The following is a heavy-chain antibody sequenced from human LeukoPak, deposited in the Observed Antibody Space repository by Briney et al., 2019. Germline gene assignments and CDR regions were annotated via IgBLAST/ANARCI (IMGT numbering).Heavy chain of an antibody. Sequence: GASVKVSCKASGYSFTGYYMHWVRQAPGQGLEWMGWINPNSGGTNYAQKFQGRVTVTRDMSTSTVYMELNSLRSEDTAVYYCARDADGDYDRTFDYWGQGTLVTVSS. CDR3: ARDADGDYDRTFDY. D-gene: IGHD4-17*01. CDR2: INPNSGGT. CDR1: GYSFTGYY. V-gene: IGHV1-2*02. J-gene: IGHJ4*02.